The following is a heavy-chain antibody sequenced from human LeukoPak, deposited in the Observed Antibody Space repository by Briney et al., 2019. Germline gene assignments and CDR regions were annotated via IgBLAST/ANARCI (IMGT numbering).Heavy chain of an antibody. Sequence: PGGSLRLSCAASGFTFSSYAMSWVRQAPGKGLEWVSAISGSGGSTYYADSVKGRFTISRDNSKNTLYLQMNRLRAEDTAVYYCAKDFDVYDSSGTNFDYWGQGTLVTVSS. J-gene: IGHJ4*02. V-gene: IGHV3-23*01. CDR3: AKDFDVYDSSGTNFDY. D-gene: IGHD3-22*01. CDR2: ISGSGGST. CDR1: GFTFSSYA.